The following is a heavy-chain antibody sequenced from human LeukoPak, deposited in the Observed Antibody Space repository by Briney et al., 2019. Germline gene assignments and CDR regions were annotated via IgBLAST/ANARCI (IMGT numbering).Heavy chain of an antibody. CDR3: AKDLTEYASAALGY. CDR1: GFTFSSYG. CDR2: IRYDGSNK. Sequence: GGSLRLSCAASGFTFSSYGMHWVRHAPGKGLEWVTFIRYDGSNKYYVDSVKGRFTISRDNSKNTLYLQMNSLRAEDTAVYYCAKDLTEYASAALGYWGQGTLVTVSS. V-gene: IGHV3-30*02. J-gene: IGHJ4*02. D-gene: IGHD6-25*01.